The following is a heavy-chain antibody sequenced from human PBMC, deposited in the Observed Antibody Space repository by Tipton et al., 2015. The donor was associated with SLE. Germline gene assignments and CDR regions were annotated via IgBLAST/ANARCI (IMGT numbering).Heavy chain of an antibody. CDR2: IIPIFGTA. CDR3: AKSPGVFAYYYMAV. V-gene: IGHV1-69*05. D-gene: IGHD3-10*01. CDR1: GGTFSNYG. J-gene: IGHJ6*03. Sequence: QSGAEVKKPGSSVKVSCKASGGTFSNYGISWVRQAPGQGLEWMGGIIPIFGTANSAQKFQGRVTITTDESTSTAYMELSSLRSEDTAVYYCAKSPGVFAYYYMAVWGKGTTVTVS.